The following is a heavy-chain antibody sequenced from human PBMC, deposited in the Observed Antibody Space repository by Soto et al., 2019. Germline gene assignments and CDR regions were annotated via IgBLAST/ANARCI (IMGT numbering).Heavy chain of an antibody. CDR3: AKDEGGYPSYCDY. V-gene: IGHV3-9*01. J-gene: IGHJ4*02. Sequence: EVQLVESGGGLVQPGRSLRLSCAASGFTFDDYAMHWVRQAPGKGLEWVSGISWNSGSIGYADSVKGRFTISRDNAKNSLYLQMNSLSAEDTALYYCAKDEGGYPSYCDYWGQGTLVTVSS. CDR1: GFTFDDYA. CDR2: ISWNSGSI. D-gene: IGHD5-12*01.